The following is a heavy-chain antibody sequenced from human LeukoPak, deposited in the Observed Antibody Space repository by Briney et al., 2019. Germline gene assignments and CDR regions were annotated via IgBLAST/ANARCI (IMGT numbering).Heavy chain of an antibody. CDR2: ISSSSSYI. V-gene: IGHV3-21*01. D-gene: IGHD6-19*01. CDR1: GFTFSSYS. CDR3: ARVGAYSSGWPGGSAYYFDY. J-gene: IGHJ4*02. Sequence: GGSLRLSCAASGFTFSSYSMNWVRQAPGKGLEWVSSISSSSSYIYYADSVKGRFTISRDNAKNSLYLQMNSLRAEDTAVYYCARVGAYSSGWPGGSAYYFDYWGRGTLVTVSS.